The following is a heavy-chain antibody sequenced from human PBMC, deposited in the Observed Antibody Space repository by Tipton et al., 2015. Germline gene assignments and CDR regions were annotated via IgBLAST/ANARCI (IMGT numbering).Heavy chain of an antibody. CDR2: LYYCGNT. CDR1: GGSVCNGNFY. V-gene: IGHV4-61*01. CDR3: VRTGGFHSSGWEVH. Sequence: TLSLTCTVSGGSVCNGNFYWTWIRQPPGKSLEWIGHLYYCGNTNYSPSLKSRVTISVDTPKNQFSLELNSVTAADTAVYYCVRTGGFHSSGWEVHWGQGTLVSVSS. J-gene: IGHJ4*02. D-gene: IGHD6-19*01.